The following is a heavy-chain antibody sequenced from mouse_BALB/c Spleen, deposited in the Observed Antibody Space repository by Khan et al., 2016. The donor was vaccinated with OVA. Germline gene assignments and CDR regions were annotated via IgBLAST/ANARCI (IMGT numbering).Heavy chain of an antibody. CDR2: TDPANGNT. V-gene: IGHV14-3*02. J-gene: IGHJ2*01. CDR3: ARIDA. Sequence: VQLQESGAELVKPGASVKLSCTASGFNIKDTYMHWVKQMPEQGLEWIGRTDPANGNTKFYPNFQGTAPTTAYTSSNTAYQQLSSLTCEDTVVYYCARIDAWGQGTTLTVSS. CDR1: GFNIKDTY.